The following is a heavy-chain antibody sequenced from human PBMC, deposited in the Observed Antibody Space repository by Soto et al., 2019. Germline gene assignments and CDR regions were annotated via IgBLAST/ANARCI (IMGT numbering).Heavy chain of an antibody. V-gene: IGHV4-34*01. CDR2: INHSGST. CDR3: ARRENDGSWSAFDY. CDR1: GGSFSGYY. J-gene: IGHJ4*02. D-gene: IGHD6-13*01. Sequence: SETLSLTCAVYGGSFSGYYWSWIRQPPGKGLEWIGEINHSGSTNYNPSLKSRVTISVDTSKNQFSLKLSSVTAADTAVYYCARRENDGSWSAFDYWGQGTLVT.